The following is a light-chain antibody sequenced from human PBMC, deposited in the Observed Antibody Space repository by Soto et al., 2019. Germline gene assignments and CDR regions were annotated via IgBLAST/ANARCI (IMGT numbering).Light chain of an antibody. J-gene: IGLJ2*01. V-gene: IGLV2-8*01. CDR1: TSDIGGYNY. Sequence: QSALTQPPSASGSPGQSVTISCTGSTSDIGGYNYVSWYQQHPGKAPKLMIYEVNKRPSGVPDRFSGSKSGTTASLTVSGLQAEDEAHYYCSSYGGSDNYVLFGGGTQLTVL. CDR2: EVN. CDR3: SSYGGSDNYVL.